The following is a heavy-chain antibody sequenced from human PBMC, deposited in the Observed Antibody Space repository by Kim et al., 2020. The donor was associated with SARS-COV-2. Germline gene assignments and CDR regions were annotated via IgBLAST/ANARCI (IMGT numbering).Heavy chain of an antibody. Sequence: GSTYYAASVKGRFTLSIDNSKNTLYLQMTSLRAEDTAVYYCANPPNAFDIWGQGTMVTVSS. CDR3: ANPPNAFDI. V-gene: IGHV3-23*01. J-gene: IGHJ3*02. CDR2: GST.